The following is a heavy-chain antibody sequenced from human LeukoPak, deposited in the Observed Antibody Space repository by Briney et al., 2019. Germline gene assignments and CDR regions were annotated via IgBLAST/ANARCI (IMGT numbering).Heavy chain of an antibody. Sequence: PSETLSLTCTVSGGSISSGDYYWSWIRQPPGKGLEWIGYIYYSGGTYYNSSLQSRVTISVDTSKNQFSLKLSSVTAADTAVYYCARDPRAYDSRGYYHHDAFDIWGQGTMVTVSS. D-gene: IGHD3-22*01. CDR2: IYYSGGT. CDR3: ARDPRAYDSRGYYHHDAFDI. J-gene: IGHJ3*02. CDR1: GGSISSGDYY. V-gene: IGHV4-30-4*01.